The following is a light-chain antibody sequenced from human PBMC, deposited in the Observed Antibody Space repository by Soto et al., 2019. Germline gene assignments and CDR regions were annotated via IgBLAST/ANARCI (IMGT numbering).Light chain of an antibody. CDR2: ATS. CDR1: QGIAPY. J-gene: IGKJ4*01. V-gene: IGKV1-27*01. CDR3: QKYYSGLLT. Sequence: DVQMTQSPSSLSAFVGDRVTITCRASQGIAPYLAWFQQKPGKVPKLLIYATSTLQSGVPSRFSGSGSETACPLTISSLRRECGGTYYCQKYYSGLLTFGGGTKVEIK.